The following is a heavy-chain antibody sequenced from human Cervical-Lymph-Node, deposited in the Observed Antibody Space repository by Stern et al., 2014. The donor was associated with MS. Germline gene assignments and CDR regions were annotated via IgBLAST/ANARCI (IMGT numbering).Heavy chain of an antibody. CDR2: ISWNSGSI. Sequence: QLVESGGGLVQPGRSLRLSCAASGFTFDDYAMHWVRQAPGKGLEWVSGISWNSGSIGYADSVKGRFTISRDNAKNSLYLQMNSLRAEDTALYYCARSGRLSWFDPWGQGTLVTVSS. J-gene: IGHJ5*02. D-gene: IGHD1-14*01. V-gene: IGHV3-9*01. CDR1: GFTFDDYA. CDR3: ARSGRLSWFDP.